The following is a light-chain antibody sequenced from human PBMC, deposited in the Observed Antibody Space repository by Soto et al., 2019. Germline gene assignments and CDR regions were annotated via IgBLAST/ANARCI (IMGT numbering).Light chain of an antibody. V-gene: IGKV3-15*01. Sequence: EIVMTQSPATQSVSPGETATLSCRASESVSTNLAWYQQKPGQTPRLLIYAASTRATGIPVRFSGSGSGTEFTLAISSLQSEDFAVYYCQQYGSSPRTFGQGTKVDIK. J-gene: IGKJ1*01. CDR3: QQYGSSPRT. CDR2: AAS. CDR1: ESVSTN.